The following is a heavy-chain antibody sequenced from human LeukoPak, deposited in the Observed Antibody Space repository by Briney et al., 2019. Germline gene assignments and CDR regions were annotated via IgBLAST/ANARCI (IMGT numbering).Heavy chain of an antibody. J-gene: IGHJ4*02. Sequence: PGGSLRLSCAASGFTFSDHYMDWVRQAPGKGLEWVAVIWYDGTNKYYADSVKGRFTISRDNSKNTLFLQMNSLRAEDTAVYYCARAAYDSSGYLTLWGQGTLVTVSS. CDR3: ARAAYDSSGYLTL. V-gene: IGHV3-33*08. CDR2: IWYDGTNK. CDR1: GFTFSDHY. D-gene: IGHD3-22*01.